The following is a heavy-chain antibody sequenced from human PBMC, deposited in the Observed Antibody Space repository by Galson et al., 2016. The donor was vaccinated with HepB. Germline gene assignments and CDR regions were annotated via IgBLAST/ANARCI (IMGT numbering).Heavy chain of an antibody. V-gene: IGHV3-21*01. J-gene: IGHJ4*02. CDR1: GFTFSRYT. CDR3: ARNSRPATFSVTTIDY. Sequence: SLRLSCAASGFTFSRYTMNWVRQAPGKGLEWVSSISNSGTSIHYADSMKGRITISRDNAKSSLYLQMNSLRAEDTAIYYCARNSRPATFSVTTIDYWGLGTLVTVSS. CDR2: ISNSGTSI. D-gene: IGHD4-17*01.